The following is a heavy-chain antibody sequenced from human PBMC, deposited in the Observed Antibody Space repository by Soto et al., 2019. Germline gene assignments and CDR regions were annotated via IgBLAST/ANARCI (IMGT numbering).Heavy chain of an antibody. V-gene: IGHV3-74*01. J-gene: IGHJ4*02. Sequence: EVQLVESGGGLVQPGESLRLSCAASGFTFSSYWMHWIRQAPGKGLVWVSRVSSDGSSTVYANSVKGRLTISRDNAKNTVDLQMNSLSDEDTAVYYCARGLPNFSSFDSWGQGTLVTVSS. CDR2: VSSDGSST. CDR1: GFTFSSYW. CDR3: ARGLPNFSSFDS. D-gene: IGHD5-12*01.